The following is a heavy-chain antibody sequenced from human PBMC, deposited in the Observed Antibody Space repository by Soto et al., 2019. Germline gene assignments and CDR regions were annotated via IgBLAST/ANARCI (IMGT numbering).Heavy chain of an antibody. Sequence: GGSLRLSCAASGFTFSSYWMHWVRRAPGKGLVWVSRINSDGNTTTYADSVKGRFTISRDNAKNTLYLHMNTLRAEDTALYYCARESGFVNWFDPWGQGTLVTVSS. J-gene: IGHJ5*02. V-gene: IGHV3-74*01. D-gene: IGHD2-15*01. CDR2: INSDGNTT. CDR3: ARESGFVNWFDP. CDR1: GFTFSSYW.